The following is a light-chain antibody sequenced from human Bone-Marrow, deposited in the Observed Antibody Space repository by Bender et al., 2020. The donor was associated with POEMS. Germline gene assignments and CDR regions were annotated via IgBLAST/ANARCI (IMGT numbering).Light chain of an antibody. Sequence: LTQPPSVSVSPGQTATITCSGEKLGEEYACWYQQKPGQSPVVVIYQDTKRPSGIPERFSGSTSGNTASLTISGTQTMDEADYYCQSWGSNTAVFGGGTKLTVL. J-gene: IGLJ2*01. CDR2: QDT. CDR1: KLGEEY. V-gene: IGLV3-1*01. CDR3: QSWGSNTAV.